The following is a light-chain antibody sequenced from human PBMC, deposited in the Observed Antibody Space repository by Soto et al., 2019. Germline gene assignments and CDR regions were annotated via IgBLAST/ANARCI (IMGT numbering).Light chain of an antibody. CDR3: QSANSFPLT. CDR1: QGSSSW. CDR2: AAS. V-gene: IGKV1-12*01. J-gene: IGKJ4*01. Sequence: DIQMTQSPSSVSASVGDRVTITCRTSQGSSSWLAWYQQKPGKAPMLLIFAASSLQKGVPSRFSGSGSGTELPLTISGLQPEDLATYYCQSANSFPLTFGGGTKVEIK.